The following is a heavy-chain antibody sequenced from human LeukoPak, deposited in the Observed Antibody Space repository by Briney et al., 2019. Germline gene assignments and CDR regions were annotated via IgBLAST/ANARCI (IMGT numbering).Heavy chain of an antibody. V-gene: IGHV1-69*13. Sequence: ASVKVSCKASGGTFISYAISWVGQAPGQGLEWMGGIIPIFGTANYAQKFQGRVTITSDESTSTAYMELSRLRCEDTAVYYCARDLYYYDSSAPADYWGQGTLVTVSS. J-gene: IGHJ4*02. CDR1: GGTFISYA. CDR3: ARDLYYYDSSAPADY. CDR2: IIPIFGTA. D-gene: IGHD3-22*01.